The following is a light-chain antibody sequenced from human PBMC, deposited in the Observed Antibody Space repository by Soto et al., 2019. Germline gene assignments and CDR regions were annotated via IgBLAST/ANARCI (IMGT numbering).Light chain of an antibody. J-gene: IGKJ3*01. CDR3: QQYNNWPFT. CDR2: GAS. V-gene: IGKV3-15*01. Sequence: EIVMTQSPATLSVSPGERATLSCRASQSVSSNFAWYQQKPGQPPRLLIYGASTRATGIPARFSGSGSGTEFTLTISSLQSEDFAVYYCQQYNNWPFTFGPGTKVDIK. CDR1: QSVSSN.